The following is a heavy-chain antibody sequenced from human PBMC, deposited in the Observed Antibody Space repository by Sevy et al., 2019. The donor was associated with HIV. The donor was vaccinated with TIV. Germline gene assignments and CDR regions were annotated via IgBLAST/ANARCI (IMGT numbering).Heavy chain of an antibody. CDR3: AGERAGATRHFDY. J-gene: IGHJ4*02. CDR1: GFTFSSYA. V-gene: IGHV3-30-3*01. D-gene: IGHD6-25*01. CDR2: ISYDGSNK. Sequence: GGSLRLSCAASGFTFSSYAMHWVRQAPGKGLEWVAVISYDGSNKYYADSVKGRFTISRDNSKNTLYLQMNSLRAEDTAVYYCAGERAGATRHFDYWGQGTLVTVSS.